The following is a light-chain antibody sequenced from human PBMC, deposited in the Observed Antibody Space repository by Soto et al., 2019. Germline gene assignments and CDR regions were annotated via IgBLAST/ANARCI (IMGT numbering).Light chain of an antibody. J-gene: IGKJ1*01. CDR1: QSVSSSY. V-gene: IGKV3-15*01. CDR2: GAS. Sequence: EIVMTQSPATLSVSPGERATLSCRASQSVSSSYLAWYQQKPGQAPRLLIYGASTRATGIPARFSGSGSGTEFTLTISSLQSEDFAVYYCQQYNNWPRTFGQGTKVDI. CDR3: QQYNNWPRT.